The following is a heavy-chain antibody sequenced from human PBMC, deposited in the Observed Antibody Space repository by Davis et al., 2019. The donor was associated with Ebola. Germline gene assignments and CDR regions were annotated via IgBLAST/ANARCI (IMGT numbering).Heavy chain of an antibody. CDR1: GFTFNIFD. CDR3: ARGDMIVVVNAFDI. D-gene: IGHD3-22*01. V-gene: IGHV3-30*02. Sequence: GGSLRLSCAASGFTFNIFDMHWVRQAPGRGLEWVAFVRSHGSDDHYADSVKGRFTISRDNSKNTLYLQMNSLRPEDTAVYYCARGDMIVVVNAFDIWGQGTMVTVSS. J-gene: IGHJ3*02. CDR2: VRSHGSDD.